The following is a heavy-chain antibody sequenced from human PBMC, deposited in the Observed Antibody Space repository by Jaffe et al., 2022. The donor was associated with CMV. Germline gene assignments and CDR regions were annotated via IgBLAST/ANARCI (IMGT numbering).Heavy chain of an antibody. D-gene: IGHD6-19*01. Sequence: EVQVVESGGGLVQPGGSLRLSCAASGFTFSSYAMSWVRQAPGKGLEWVSGVNGAGGSTYYADSVKGRLTISRDNSKNAVYLQVNSLRAEDTAVYYCAKGAPTSTSGWFYYYYMDVWGKGTTVTVSS. V-gene: IGHV3-23*04. CDR1: GFTFSSYA. J-gene: IGHJ6*03. CDR2: VNGAGGST. CDR3: AKGAPTSTSGWFYYYYMDV.